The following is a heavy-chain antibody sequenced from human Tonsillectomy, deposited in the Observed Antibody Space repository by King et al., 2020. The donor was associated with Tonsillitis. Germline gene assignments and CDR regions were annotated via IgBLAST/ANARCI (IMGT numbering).Heavy chain of an antibody. CDR1: GFTFSHYA. D-gene: IGHD3-16*02. Sequence: VQLVESGGDLVQPGGSLRLSCAASGFTFSHYAMSWVRQAPGKGLEWVSGISGSGGSTYYADSVKGRFTISRDNSKNTLYLQMNSLRAEDTAVYYCASLDLIITFGGVIVESFDYWGQGTLVTVSS. CDR2: ISGSGGST. V-gene: IGHV3-23*04. CDR3: ASLDLIITFGGVIVESFDY. J-gene: IGHJ4*02.